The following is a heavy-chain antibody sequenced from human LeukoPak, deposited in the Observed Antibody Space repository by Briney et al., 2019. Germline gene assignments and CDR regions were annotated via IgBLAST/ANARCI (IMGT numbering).Heavy chain of an antibody. CDR3: ARAAKFEFYFDY. CDR1: GFSFSDYY. V-gene: IGHV3-11*04. Sequence: GGSLRLSCAASGFSFSDYYISWIRQAPGKGLEWVSYISNSGTIIYYADSVKGRFTISRDNAKNSLYLQMNSLRAEDTAVYYCARAAKFEFYFDYRGQGTLVTVSS. CDR2: ISNSGTII. J-gene: IGHJ4*02. D-gene: IGHD3-10*01.